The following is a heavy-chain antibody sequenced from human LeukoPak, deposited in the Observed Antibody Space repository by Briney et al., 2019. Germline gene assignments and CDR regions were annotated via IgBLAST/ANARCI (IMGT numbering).Heavy chain of an antibody. J-gene: IGHJ5*02. CDR2: IYHSGST. D-gene: IGHD3-10*01. V-gene: IGHV4-38-2*01. CDR3: ARANYYGSGSYEFDP. Sequence: PSETLSLTCAVSGYSISSGYYWGWIRQPPGKGLEWIGSIYHSGSTYYNPSLKSRVTISVDTSKNQFSLKLSSVTAADTAVYYCARANYYGSGSYEFDPWGQGTLVTVSS. CDR1: GYSISSGYY.